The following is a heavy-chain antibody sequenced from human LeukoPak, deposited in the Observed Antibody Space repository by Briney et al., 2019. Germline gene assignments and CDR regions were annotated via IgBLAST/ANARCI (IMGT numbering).Heavy chain of an antibody. CDR2: INHSGST. CDR1: GGSFSGYY. V-gene: IGHV4-34*01. CDR3: ARREVGTMLDF. Sequence: SETLSLTCAVYGGSFSGYYWSWIRQPPGKGLEWIGTINHSGSTYYSPSLESRVTIFADTSKSQFSLKLSSVTAADTAVYYCARREVGTMLDFWGQGTLVTVSS. D-gene: IGHD1/OR15-1a*01. J-gene: IGHJ4*02.